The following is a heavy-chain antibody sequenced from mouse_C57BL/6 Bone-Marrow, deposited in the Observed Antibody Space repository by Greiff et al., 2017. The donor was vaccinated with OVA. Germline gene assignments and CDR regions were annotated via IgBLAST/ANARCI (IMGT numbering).Heavy chain of an antibody. CDR1: GYTFTDYY. Sequence: VQLQQSGAELVRPGASVKLSCKASGYTFTDYYINWVKQRPGQGLEWIARIYPGSGNTYYNEKFKGKATLTAEKSSSTAYMQLSSLTSEDSAVYFCARDGDGSNFDYWGQGTTLTVSS. D-gene: IGHD2-3*01. V-gene: IGHV1-76*01. CDR3: ARDGDGSNFDY. CDR2: IYPGSGNT. J-gene: IGHJ2*01.